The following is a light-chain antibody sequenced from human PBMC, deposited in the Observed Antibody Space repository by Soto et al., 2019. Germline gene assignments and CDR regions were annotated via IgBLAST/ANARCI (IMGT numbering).Light chain of an antibody. CDR2: DVS. J-gene: IGLJ1*01. V-gene: IGLV2-14*01. CDR1: SSDIGNYNF. CDR3: SSFTSSSTRV. Sequence: QSALTQPASVSGSPGQSITISCTGTSSDIGNYNFVSWYQQHPGKAPKFIIYDVSNRPSGVSNRFSGSKSGNTASLTISGLQAEDEADYYCSSFTSSSTRVFGTGPSSPS.